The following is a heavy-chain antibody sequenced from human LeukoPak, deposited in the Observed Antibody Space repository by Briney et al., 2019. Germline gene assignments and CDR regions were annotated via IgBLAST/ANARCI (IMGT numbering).Heavy chain of an antibody. CDR3: ARGVDYDFWYMDV. J-gene: IGHJ6*03. CDR1: GFTFSSYS. Sequence: GGSLRLXCAASGFTFSSYSMNWVRQAPGKGLEWVSSISSSSSYIYYADSVKGRFTISRDNAKNSLYLQMNSLRAEDTAVYYCARGVDYDFWYMDVWGKGTTVTVSS. CDR2: ISSSSSYI. V-gene: IGHV3-21*01. D-gene: IGHD3-3*01.